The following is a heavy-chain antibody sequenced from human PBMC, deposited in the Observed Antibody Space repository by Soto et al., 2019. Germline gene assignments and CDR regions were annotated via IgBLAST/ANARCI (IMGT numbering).Heavy chain of an antibody. Sequence: QVQLQESGLGLVKPSQTLSLTCTVSGGSISSSSYYWNWIRQHPGKGLEWIGYIYDSGSTYYNPSLKSRVTISVDTSKYQFSLKLSSVTAADTALYYCARMLGATIFDYWGQGTLVTVSS. J-gene: IGHJ4*02. D-gene: IGHD5-12*01. CDR3: ARMLGATIFDY. V-gene: IGHV4-31*03. CDR2: IYDSGST. CDR1: GGSISSSSYY.